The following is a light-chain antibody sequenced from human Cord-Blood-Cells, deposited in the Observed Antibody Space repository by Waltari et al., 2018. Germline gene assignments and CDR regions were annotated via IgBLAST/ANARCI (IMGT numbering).Light chain of an antibody. CDR2: AAS. CDR1: QSISSY. V-gene: IGKV1-39*01. Sequence: DIQMTQSPSSLSASVGDRVTIPCRASQSISSYLNLYQQKPGKAPKLLIYAASSLQSGVPSRFSGSGSVTDFTLTISSLQPEDFATYYCQQSYSTPRFTFGPGTKVDIK. CDR3: QQSYSTPRFT. J-gene: IGKJ3*01.